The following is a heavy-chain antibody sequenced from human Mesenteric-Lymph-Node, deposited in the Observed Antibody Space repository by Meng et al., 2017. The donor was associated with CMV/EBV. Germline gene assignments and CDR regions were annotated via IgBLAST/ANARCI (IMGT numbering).Heavy chain of an antibody. CDR1: RYTFTDYY. V-gene: IGHV1-2*06. D-gene: IGHD4-23*01. CDR2: ISPNSGGT. CDR3: ARGSGLLSTPDY. Sequence: SCKASRYTFTDYYMHWVRQAPGQGLEWLGRISPNSGGTNYVQKFQGRVTMTRVTAFSTAYIELSSLTSDDTAVYYCARGSGLLSTPDYWGQGTLVTVSS. J-gene: IGHJ4*02.